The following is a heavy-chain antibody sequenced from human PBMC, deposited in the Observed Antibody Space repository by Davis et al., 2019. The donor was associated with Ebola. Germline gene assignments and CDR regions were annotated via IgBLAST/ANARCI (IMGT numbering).Heavy chain of an antibody. V-gene: IGHV4-61*08. CDR1: GDSVTSGDYY. Sequence: PSETLSLTCAVSGDSVTSGDYYWSWIRQPPGKGLEWIGNVFYSGTTNYNPSLKSRVFISLDKSKNQFSLKLSSVTAADTAVYYCARDRLIMTGGTETQFNWFDPWGQGTLVTVSS. D-gene: IGHD3-9*01. CDR3: ARDRLIMTGGTETQFNWFDP. CDR2: VFYSGTT. J-gene: IGHJ5*02.